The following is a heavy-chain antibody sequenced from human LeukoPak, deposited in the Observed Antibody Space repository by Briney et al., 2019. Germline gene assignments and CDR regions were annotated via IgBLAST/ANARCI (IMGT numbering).Heavy chain of an antibody. CDR3: ARGANSSGYYSIFYFDY. V-gene: IGHV4-59*07. CDR1: GGSISRYY. J-gene: IGHJ4*02. CDR2: IYYSGIT. D-gene: IGHD3-22*01. Sequence: PSHTLSLTCTLSGGSISRYYWNWIRQPPGKGLEWIGYIYYSGITNYNPSLTSRVTISVDTSKHQFSLKLSSVTAADTAVYYCARGANSSGYYSIFYFDYWGQGTLFTVSS.